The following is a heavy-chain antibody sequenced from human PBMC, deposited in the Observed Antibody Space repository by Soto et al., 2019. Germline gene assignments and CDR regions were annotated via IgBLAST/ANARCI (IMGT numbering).Heavy chain of an antibody. Sequence: QVQLVQSGAEVKKPGSSVKVSCKASGGTFSSDTITWVRQAPGQGLEWMGGIIPISDSAHYAQNFQDRLTITADESTSTVYMELRSLSSEDTAVYYCATLVPAPIKLYPRLGWFDPWGQGTLVTVSS. CDR2: IIPISDSA. CDR3: ATLVPAPIKLYPRLGWFDP. D-gene: IGHD2-2*02. V-gene: IGHV1-69*01. J-gene: IGHJ5*02. CDR1: GGTFSSDT.